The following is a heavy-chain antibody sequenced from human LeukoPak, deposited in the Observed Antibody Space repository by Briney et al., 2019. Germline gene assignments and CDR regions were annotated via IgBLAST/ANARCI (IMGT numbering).Heavy chain of an antibody. J-gene: IGHJ3*02. D-gene: IGHD1-1*01. V-gene: IGHV1-18*01. CDR3: ARDYQLPSGPDLFDI. CDR2: ITAYDGDT. Sequence: ASVKVSCKAPGFSFPNYGISWVRQAPGQGLEWIGWITAYDGDTNYAQKFQDRVTMATDTSTSTASMELWSLRSDDTAVYYCARDYQLPSGPDLFDIWGQGTVVTVSS. CDR1: GFSFPNYG.